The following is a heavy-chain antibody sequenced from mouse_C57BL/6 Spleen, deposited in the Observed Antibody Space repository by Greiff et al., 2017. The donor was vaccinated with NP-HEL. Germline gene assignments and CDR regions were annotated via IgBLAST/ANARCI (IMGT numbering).Heavy chain of an antibody. D-gene: IGHD3-3*01. CDR1: GYTSTSYW. CDR2: INPSNGGT. Sequence: QVQLQQPGTELVTPGASAKLSCKASGYTSTSYWMLCVMQRPGQGLEWIGNINPSNGGTTYNEKFKSKATLTVDKSSSTAYMQLSSLTSEDSAVYYCARSRGDGYAMDYWGQGTSVTVSS. V-gene: IGHV1-53*01. J-gene: IGHJ4*01. CDR3: ARSRGDGYAMDY.